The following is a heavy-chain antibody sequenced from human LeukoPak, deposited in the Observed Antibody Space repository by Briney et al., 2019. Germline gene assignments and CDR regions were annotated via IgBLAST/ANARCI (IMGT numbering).Heavy chain of an antibody. CDR1: GYTFSSYG. J-gene: IGHJ4*02. V-gene: IGHV1-18*01. CDR3: ARAGAAAGTPFHY. Sequence: ASVTVSCKASGYTFSSYGISWVRQAPGQGLEWMGWITSYNGNTKYAQQLQGRVTMTTHTSTGTAYMELRSLRSDDTAVYYCARAGAAAGTPFHYWGQGTLVTVSS. D-gene: IGHD6-13*01. CDR2: ITSYNGNT.